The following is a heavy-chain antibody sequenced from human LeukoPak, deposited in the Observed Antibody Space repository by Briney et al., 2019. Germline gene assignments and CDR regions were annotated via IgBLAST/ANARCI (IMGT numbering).Heavy chain of an antibody. CDR3: ARGYIDNLGYSPRSAFDK. CDR2: ISSTSRSSYI. Sequence: GGSLRLSCAASGFSFGSYSMNWVRQAPGKGLEWVSSISSTSRSSYIFYAESVEGRFTISRDNTKNSLFLQMNSLIAEDTAVYYCARGYIDNLGYSPRSAFDKWGQGTLVTVSS. V-gene: IGHV3-21*01. D-gene: IGHD3-22*01. J-gene: IGHJ4*02. CDR1: GFSFGSYS.